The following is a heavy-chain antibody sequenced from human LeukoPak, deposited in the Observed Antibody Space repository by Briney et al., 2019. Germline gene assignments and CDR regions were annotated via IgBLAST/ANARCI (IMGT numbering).Heavy chain of an antibody. CDR2: INTDGSST. J-gene: IGHJ4*02. CDR3: VELGSSASDL. D-gene: IGHD2-2*01. V-gene: IGHV3-74*01. Sequence: PGGSLRLSCAASGFTFSSYWMHWVHQAPGKGLVWVSRINTDGSSTAYADSVKGRFTISRDNAKNTLYLQMNSLRAEDTAVYYCVELGSSASDLWGQGTLVTVSS. CDR1: GFTFSSYW.